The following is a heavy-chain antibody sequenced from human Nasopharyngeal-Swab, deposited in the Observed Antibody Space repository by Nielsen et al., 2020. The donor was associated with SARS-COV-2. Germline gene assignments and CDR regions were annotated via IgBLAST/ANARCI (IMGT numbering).Heavy chain of an antibody. CDR2: INPSGGNT. CDR1: GYTFTSYY. CDR3: ARDPYCSSTSCYPRVYYCYMDV. V-gene: IGHV1-46*01. J-gene: IGHJ6*03. Sequence: ASVKVSCKASGYTFTSYYMHWVRQAPGQGLEWMGIINPSGGNTSYAQKFQGRVTMTRDTSTSTVYMELSSLRSEDTAVYYCARDPYCSSTSCYPRVYYCYMDVWGKGTTVTVSS. D-gene: IGHD2-2*01.